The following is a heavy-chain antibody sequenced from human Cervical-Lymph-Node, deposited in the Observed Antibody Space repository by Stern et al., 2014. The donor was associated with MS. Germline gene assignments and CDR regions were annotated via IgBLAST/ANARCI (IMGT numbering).Heavy chain of an antibody. J-gene: IGHJ6*02. CDR1: GYTFTSYD. D-gene: IGHD6-6*01. V-gene: IGHV1-8*01. CDR2: MNPNSGNT. CDR3: ARDSYSSPSGLYYGMDV. Sequence: QVQLVESGAEVKKPGASVKVSCKASGYTFTSYDINWVRQATGQGLEWMGWMNPNSGNTGYAQKFQGRVTMTRNPSTSTAYMELSSLRSEDTAVYYCARDSYSSPSGLYYGMDVWGQGTTVTVSS.